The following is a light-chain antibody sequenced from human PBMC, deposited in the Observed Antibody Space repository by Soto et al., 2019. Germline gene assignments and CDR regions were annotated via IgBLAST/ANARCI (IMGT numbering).Light chain of an antibody. J-gene: IGKJ1*01. CDR1: QSVSSN. CDR3: QQYNNWSWT. V-gene: IGKV3-15*01. Sequence: EIVMTQSPATLSVSPGERATLSCRASQSVSSNLAWYQQKPGQDPRLLIYGASTRATGIPARFSGSGSGTEFTLTISSRQSEDFPVYYCQQYNNWSWTFGQGTKVEIK. CDR2: GAS.